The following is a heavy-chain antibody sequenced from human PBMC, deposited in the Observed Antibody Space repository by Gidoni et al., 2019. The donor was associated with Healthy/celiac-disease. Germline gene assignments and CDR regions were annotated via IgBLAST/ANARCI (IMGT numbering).Heavy chain of an antibody. V-gene: IGHV1-2*02. CDR2: INPNSGGT. CDR3: ARDLYSNYSYTNWFDP. D-gene: IGHD4-4*01. J-gene: IGHJ5*02. CDR1: GYTFTGYY. Sequence: QVQLVQSGAEVKKPGASVKVSCKASGYTFTGYYMHWVRQAPGQGLEWMGWINPNSGGTNYAQKFQGRVTMTRDTSISTAYMELSRLRSDDTAVYYCARDLYSNYSYTNWFDPWGQGTLVTVSS.